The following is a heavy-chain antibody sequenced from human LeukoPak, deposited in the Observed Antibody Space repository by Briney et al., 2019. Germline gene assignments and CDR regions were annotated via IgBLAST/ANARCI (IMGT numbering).Heavy chain of an antibody. D-gene: IGHD3-10*01. CDR2: ISSSSSYI. CDR3: ARDLYGSGSYGMDV. V-gene: IGHV3-21*01. CDR1: GFTFSGYS. Sequence: GGSLRLSCAASGFTFSGYSMNWVRQAPGKGLEWVSSISSSSSYIYYADSVKGRFTISRDNAKNSLYLQMNSLRAEDTAVYYCARDLYGSGSYGMDVWGQGTTVTVSS. J-gene: IGHJ6*02.